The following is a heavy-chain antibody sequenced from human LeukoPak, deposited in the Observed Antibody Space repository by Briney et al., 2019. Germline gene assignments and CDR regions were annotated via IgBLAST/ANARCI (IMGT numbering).Heavy chain of an antibody. CDR2: IYYSGST. V-gene: IGHV4-31*03. Sequence: PSQTLSLTCTVSGGSISSGGYYWSWIRQHPGKGLEWIGYIYYSGSTYYNPSLKSRVTISVDTSKNQFSLKLSSVTAADTAVYYCARGGITFGGVIESDFGYWGQGTLVTVSS. J-gene: IGHJ4*02. CDR3: ARGGITFGGVIESDFGY. CDR1: GGSISSGGYY. D-gene: IGHD3-16*02.